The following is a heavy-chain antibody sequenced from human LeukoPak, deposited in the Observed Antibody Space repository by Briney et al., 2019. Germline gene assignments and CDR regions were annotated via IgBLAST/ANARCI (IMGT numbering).Heavy chain of an antibody. CDR1: GGSFSGYY. CDR2: INHSGST. CDR3: ARGHYVWGSYRPRGYYFDY. Sequence: NPSETLSLTCAVYGGSFSGYYWSWIRQPPGKGLEWIGEINHSGSTNYNPSLKSRVTISVDTSKNQFSLKLSSVTAADTAVYYCARGHYVWGSYRPRGYYFDYWGQGTLVTVSS. D-gene: IGHD3-16*02. V-gene: IGHV4-34*01. J-gene: IGHJ4*02.